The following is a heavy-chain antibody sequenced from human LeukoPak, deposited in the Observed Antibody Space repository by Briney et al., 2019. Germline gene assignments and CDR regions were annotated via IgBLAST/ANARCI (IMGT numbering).Heavy chain of an antibody. J-gene: IGHJ4*02. D-gene: IGHD3-22*01. CDR3: ARGRVYYDSSGLFDY. CDR2: INPNSGGT. Sequence: GASVKVSCKASGYTFTGYYMHWMRQAPGQGLEWMGWINPNSGGTNYAQKFQGRVTMTRDTSISTAYMELSRLRSDDTAVYYCARGRVYYDSSGLFDYWGQGTLVTVSS. V-gene: IGHV1-2*02. CDR1: GYTFTGYY.